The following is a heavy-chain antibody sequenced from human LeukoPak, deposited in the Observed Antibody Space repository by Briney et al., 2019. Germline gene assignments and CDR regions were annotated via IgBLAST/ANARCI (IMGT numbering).Heavy chain of an antibody. CDR2: INGDGSST. V-gene: IGHV3-74*01. Sequence: GGSLRQSCAASGFTFCPYWMHWVRQAPGKGLVWVSRINGDGSSTDYADSVKGRFTISRDNAKNTLYLQMNSLTAEDTAVYYRARDHGYPMVDPWGQGTLVTVSS. J-gene: IGHJ5*02. CDR1: GFTFCPYW. D-gene: IGHD5-24*01. CDR3: ARDHGYPMVDP.